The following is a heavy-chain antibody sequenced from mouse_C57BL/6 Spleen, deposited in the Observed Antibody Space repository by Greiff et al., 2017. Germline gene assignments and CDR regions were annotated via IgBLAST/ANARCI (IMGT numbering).Heavy chain of an antibody. J-gene: IGHJ3*01. Sequence: VQLQQSRPELVKPGASVKISCKASGYSFTGYYMNWVKQSPEKSLEWIGEINPSTGGTTYNQKFKAKATLTVDKSSSTAYMQLKSLTSEDSAVYYCARPAGYDSAWFAYWGQGTLVTVSA. CDR1: GYSFTGYY. V-gene: IGHV1-42*01. D-gene: IGHD2-2*01. CDR2: INPSTGGT. CDR3: ARPAGYDSAWFAY.